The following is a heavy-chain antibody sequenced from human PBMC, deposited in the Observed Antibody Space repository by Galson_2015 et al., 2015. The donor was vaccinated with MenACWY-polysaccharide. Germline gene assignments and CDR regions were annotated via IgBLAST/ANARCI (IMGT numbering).Heavy chain of an antibody. CDR1: GFTFDDYA. CDR3: VKARGAELYYYSLDV. J-gene: IGHJ6*02. V-gene: IGHV3-9*01. D-gene: IGHD2-21*01. Sequence: SMRLCCEASGFTFDDYAMQWVRHAPGKGLEWVSGINWNSGSVAYADTVKGRFTISRGAAKSFLFLHMSSLRTEDTVLYFCVKARGAELYYYSLDVWGHGTTVTVSS. CDR2: INWNSGSV.